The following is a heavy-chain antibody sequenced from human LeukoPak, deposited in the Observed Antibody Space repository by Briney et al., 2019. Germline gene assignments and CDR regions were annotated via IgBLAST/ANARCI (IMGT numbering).Heavy chain of an antibody. D-gene: IGHD6-19*01. CDR2: IYYSGST. J-gene: IGHJ4*02. Sequence: PSETLSLTCTVSGGSISSYYWSWLRQPPGKGLEWIGYIYYSGSTNYNPSLKSRVTISVDTSKNQFSLKLSSVTAADTAVYYCARGGQQWLVYYFDYWGQGTLVTVSS. CDR1: GGSISSYY. CDR3: ARGGQQWLVYYFDY. V-gene: IGHV4-59*01.